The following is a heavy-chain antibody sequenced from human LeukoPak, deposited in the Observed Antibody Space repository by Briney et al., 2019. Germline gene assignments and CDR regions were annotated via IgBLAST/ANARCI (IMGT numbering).Heavy chain of an antibody. Sequence: GGSLRLSCAASGFTFDDYAMHWVRQAPGKGLEWVSGISWNSGSIGYADSVKGRFTTFRDNAQNSLYLQMNSLRAEDTAIYYCATSTAAAGTDWGQGTLVTVSS. CDR1: GFTFDDYA. CDR2: ISWNSGSI. J-gene: IGHJ4*02. D-gene: IGHD6-13*01. CDR3: ATSTAAAGTD. V-gene: IGHV3-9*01.